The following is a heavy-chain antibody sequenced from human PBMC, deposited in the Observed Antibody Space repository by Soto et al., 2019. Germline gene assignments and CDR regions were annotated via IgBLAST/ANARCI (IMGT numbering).Heavy chain of an antibody. CDR3: ARDPAP. V-gene: IGHV4-31*03. J-gene: IGHJ5*02. Sequence: ASETLSLTCTFSGGSIIRGGYYWSWIRQHPGKGLEWIGYIYNSGTTYYNPSLKSRVTISVDTSKNQFSLKLTSVTAADTAVYYCARDPAPWGQGTLVTVSS. CDR2: IYNSGTT. CDR1: GGSIIRGGYY.